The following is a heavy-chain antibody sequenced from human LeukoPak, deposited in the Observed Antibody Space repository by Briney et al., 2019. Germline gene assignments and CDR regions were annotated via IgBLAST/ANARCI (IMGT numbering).Heavy chain of an antibody. J-gene: IGHJ4*02. CDR3: ARDCSGGSCYWGYFDY. Sequence: SETLPLTCTVSGGSISSSSYYWGWIRQPPGKGLEWIGSIYYSGSTYYNPSLKSRVTISVDTSKNQFSLKLSSVTAADTAVYYCARDCSGGSCYWGYFDYWGQGTLVTVSS. CDR1: GGSISSSSYY. V-gene: IGHV4-39*02. D-gene: IGHD2-15*01. CDR2: IYYSGST.